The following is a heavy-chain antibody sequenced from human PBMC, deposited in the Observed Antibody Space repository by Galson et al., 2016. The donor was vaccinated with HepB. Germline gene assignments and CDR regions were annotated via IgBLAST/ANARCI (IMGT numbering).Heavy chain of an antibody. J-gene: IGHJ4*02. D-gene: IGHD3-10*01. CDR1: GFTFTTYG. V-gene: IGHV3-33*01. CDR2: IWADGINK. Sequence: SLRLSCAASGFTFTTYGMHWVRQAPGKGLEWVAVIWADGINKYYADSVKGRFTLSRDNSKNTVHLQMNSLRAEDTAVYYCASDLRNTMVQGIGYWGQGTLVTVSS. CDR3: ASDLRNTMVQGIGY.